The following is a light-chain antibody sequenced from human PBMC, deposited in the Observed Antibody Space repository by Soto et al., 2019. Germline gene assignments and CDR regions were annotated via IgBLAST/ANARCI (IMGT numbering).Light chain of an antibody. CDR1: QSIRRS. CDR2: AAS. J-gene: IGKJ1*01. CDR3: QQSYSSPRT. Sequence: DIQRTQSPSSLSSSVADRVTITCRASQSIRRSLNWYQQKPGKAPKLLIYAASSLQSGVPSRFSGSGYGTDFTLTITSLQSEDFAIYYCQQSYSSPRTFGQGTKVDIK. V-gene: IGKV1-39*01.